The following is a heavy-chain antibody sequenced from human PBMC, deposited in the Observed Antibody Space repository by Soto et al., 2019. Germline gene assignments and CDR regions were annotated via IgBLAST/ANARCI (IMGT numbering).Heavy chain of an antibody. D-gene: IGHD1-1*01. CDR2: ITSSSSAI. Sequence: EVQLLESGGGLVKPGGSQRLSCAASGFTFSSYTMNWVRQAPGKGLEWVSSITSSSSAIYYADSVRGRFTISRDNAKNSLYLQMNSLRAEDAAVYYCARDPNTGTYHFNYWGQGTLVTVSS. CDR3: ARDPNTGTYHFNY. CDR1: GFTFSSYT. V-gene: IGHV3-21*01. J-gene: IGHJ4*02.